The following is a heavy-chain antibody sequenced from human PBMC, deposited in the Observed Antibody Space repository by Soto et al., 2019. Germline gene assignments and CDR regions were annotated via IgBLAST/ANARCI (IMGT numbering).Heavy chain of an antibody. CDR1: GGSISSSHW. CDR3: ARDAEETSIVPAPLLD. Sequence: QVHLQESGPGLVNPSGTLTLTCAVSGGSISSSHWWAWVRQSPGKGLEWLGEIYHSGSTNYNPSLKSRVTISLVKSKNDFSPTLNSVTAADSPFYFCARDAEETSIVPAPLLDWGRGTMVTVSS. CDR2: IYHSGST. D-gene: IGHD2-21*02. V-gene: IGHV4-4*02. J-gene: IGHJ4*03.